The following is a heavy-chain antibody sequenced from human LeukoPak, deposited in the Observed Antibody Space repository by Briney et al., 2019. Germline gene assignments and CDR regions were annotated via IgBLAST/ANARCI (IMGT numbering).Heavy chain of an antibody. Sequence: HPGGSLRLSCGASGFTFSSYAMSWVRQAPGKGLEWVSAISGSGGSTYYADSVKGRFTISRDNSKNTLYLQMNSLRAEDTAVYYCAKDQARYYGSGSYDYNYYYGMDVWGQGTTVTVSS. J-gene: IGHJ6*02. V-gene: IGHV3-23*01. D-gene: IGHD3-10*01. CDR3: AKDQARYYGSGSYDYNYYYGMDV. CDR2: ISGSGGST. CDR1: GFTFSSYA.